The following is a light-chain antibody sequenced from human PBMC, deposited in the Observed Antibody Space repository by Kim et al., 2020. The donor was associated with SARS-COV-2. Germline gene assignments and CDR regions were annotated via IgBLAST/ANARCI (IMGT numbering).Light chain of an antibody. J-gene: IGKJ1*01. CDR1: QSVSSD. CDR2: GAF. Sequence: EIEMTQSPATLSVSPGERATLSCRASQSVSSDLAWYQQKPGQAPRLLIYGAFTRATGIPARFSGSGSGTEFTLTISSLQSEDFAVYYCLQYNNWPRTFGQGTKVDIK. V-gene: IGKV3-15*01. CDR3: LQYNNWPRT.